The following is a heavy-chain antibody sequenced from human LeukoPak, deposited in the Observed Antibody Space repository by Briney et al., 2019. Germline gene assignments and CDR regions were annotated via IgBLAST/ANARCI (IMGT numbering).Heavy chain of an antibody. V-gene: IGHV4-34*01. D-gene: IGHD2-2*01. CDR3: ARGGYCSSTSCYSWFDP. Sequence: SETLCLTCAVYGGSFSGYYWSWIRQPPGKGLEWIGEINHSGSTNYNPSLKSRVTISVDTSKNQFSLKLSSVTAADTAVYYCARGGYCSSTSCYSWFDPWGQGTLVTVSS. CDR1: GGSFSGYY. CDR2: INHSGST. J-gene: IGHJ5*02.